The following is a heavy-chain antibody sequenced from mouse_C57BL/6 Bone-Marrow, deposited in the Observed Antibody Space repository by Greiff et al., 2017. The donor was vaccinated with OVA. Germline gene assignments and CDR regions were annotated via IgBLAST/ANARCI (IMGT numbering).Heavy chain of an antibody. CDR3: ALKGNSAGYGY. Sequence: QVQLQQSGAELMKPGASVKLSCKATGYTFTGYWIEWVKQRPGHGLEWIGEILPGSGSTNYNEKFKGKATFTADTSSNTAYTQLSSLTTEDSAIYYCALKGNSAGYGYWGQGTTLTVSS. J-gene: IGHJ2*01. D-gene: IGHD3-2*02. CDR2: ILPGSGST. V-gene: IGHV1-9*01. CDR1: GYTFTGYW.